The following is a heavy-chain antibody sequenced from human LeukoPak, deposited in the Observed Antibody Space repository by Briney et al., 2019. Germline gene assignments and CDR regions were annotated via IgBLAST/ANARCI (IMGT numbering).Heavy chain of an antibody. CDR3: AELGITMIGGV. D-gene: IGHD3-10*02. CDR1: GFTFSSYE. CDR2: ISSSGSTI. V-gene: IGHV3-48*03. J-gene: IGHJ6*04. Sequence: QPGGSLRLSCAASGFTFSSYEMNWVRQAPGKGLEWVSYISSSGSTIYYADSVKGRFTISRDKAKNSLYLQMNSLRAEDTAVYYCAELGITMIGGVWGKGTTVTISS.